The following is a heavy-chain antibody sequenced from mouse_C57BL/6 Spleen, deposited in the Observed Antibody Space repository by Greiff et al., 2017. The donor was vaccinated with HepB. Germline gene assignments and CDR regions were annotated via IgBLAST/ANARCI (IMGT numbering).Heavy chain of an antibody. Sequence: EVQLQESGPGLVKPSQSLSLTCSVTGYSITSGYYWNWIRQFPGNKLEWMGYISYDGSNNYNPSLKNRIPITRDTSKNQFFLKLKSVTTEDTATYYCARDRSFDYWGQGTTLTVSS. CDR3: ARDRSFDY. CDR1: GYSITSGYY. CDR2: ISYDGSN. V-gene: IGHV3-6*01. J-gene: IGHJ2*01.